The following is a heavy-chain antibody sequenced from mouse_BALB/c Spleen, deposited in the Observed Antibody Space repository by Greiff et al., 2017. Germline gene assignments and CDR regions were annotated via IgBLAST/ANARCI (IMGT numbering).Heavy chain of an antibody. V-gene: IGHV4-1*02. Sequence: EVQLQESGGGLVQPGGSLKLSCAASGFDFSRYWMSWVRQAPGKGLEWIGEINPDSSTINYTPSLKDKFIISRDNAKNTLYLQMSKVRSEDTALYYCATYYDYDGYFDVWGAGTTVTVSS. CDR2: INPDSSTI. CDR1: GFDFSRYW. CDR3: ATYYDYDGYFDV. D-gene: IGHD2-4*01. J-gene: IGHJ1*01.